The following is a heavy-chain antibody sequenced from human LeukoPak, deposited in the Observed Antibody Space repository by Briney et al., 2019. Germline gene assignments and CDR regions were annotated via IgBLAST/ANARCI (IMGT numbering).Heavy chain of an antibody. CDR3: ARGGYYYDSSGYEEDY. V-gene: IGHV1-46*01. CDR1: GYTFTSYY. CDR2: INPSGGST. J-gene: IGHJ4*02. D-gene: IGHD3-22*01. Sequence: ASVKVSCKASGYTFTSYYMHWVRQAPGQGLEWMGIINPSGGSTSYAQKFQGRVTMTRDTSTSTVYMELSSLRSEDTAVYYCARGGYYYDSSGYEEDYWGQGTLVTVSS.